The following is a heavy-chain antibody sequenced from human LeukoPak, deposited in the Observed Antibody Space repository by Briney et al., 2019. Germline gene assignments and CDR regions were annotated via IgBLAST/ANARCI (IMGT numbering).Heavy chain of an antibody. Sequence: GGSLRLSCAASGFTFSSYWMHWVRQAPGKGLVWVSRINSDGSSTSYADSVKGRFTISRDNAKNTLYLQMNSLRAEDTAVYYCARDRWELPNVREFDDWGQGTLVTVSS. CDR2: INSDGSST. CDR1: GFTFSSYW. D-gene: IGHD1-26*01. CDR3: ARDRWELPNVREFDD. V-gene: IGHV3-74*01. J-gene: IGHJ4*02.